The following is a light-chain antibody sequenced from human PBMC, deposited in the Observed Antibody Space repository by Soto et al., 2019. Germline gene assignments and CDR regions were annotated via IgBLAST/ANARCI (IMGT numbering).Light chain of an antibody. V-gene: IGKV3-20*01. CDR3: QQYGSSPRT. CDR1: QSVSSSY. J-gene: IGKJ3*01. Sequence: EIVLTQSPGTLSLSPGERATLSCRASQSVSSSYLAWYQQKPGQDPGLLIYGASSRATGIPDRFSGSGSGTDFTLTISRLEPEDFAVYYCQQYGSSPRTFGPGTKVDIK. CDR2: GAS.